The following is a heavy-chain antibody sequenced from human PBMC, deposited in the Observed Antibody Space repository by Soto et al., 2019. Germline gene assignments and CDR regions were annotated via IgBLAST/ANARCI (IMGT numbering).Heavy chain of an antibody. D-gene: IGHD3-3*01. V-gene: IGHV3-23*01. J-gene: IGHJ4*02. Sequence: PGGSLRLSCAASGFTFSSYAMSWVRQAPGKGLKWVSAISGSGGSTYYADSVKGRFTISRDNSKNTLYLQMNSLRAEDTAVYYCAKSGFPDFWSGPAGYWGQGTLVTVSS. CDR2: ISGSGGST. CDR1: GFTFSSYA. CDR3: AKSGFPDFWSGPAGY.